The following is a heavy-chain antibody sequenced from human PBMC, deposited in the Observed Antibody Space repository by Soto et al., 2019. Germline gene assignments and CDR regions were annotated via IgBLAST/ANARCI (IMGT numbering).Heavy chain of an antibody. D-gene: IGHD3-22*01. CDR3: ARGILRITMIVGLDY. J-gene: IGHJ4*02. CDR1: GFTFSSYA. Sequence: PGGSLRLSCAASGFTFSSYAMHWVRQAPGKGPEWVAVISYDGSNKYYADSVKGRFTISRDNSKNTLYLQMNSLRAEDTAVYYCARGILRITMIVGLDYWGQGTLVTVSS. V-gene: IGHV3-30-3*01. CDR2: ISYDGSNK.